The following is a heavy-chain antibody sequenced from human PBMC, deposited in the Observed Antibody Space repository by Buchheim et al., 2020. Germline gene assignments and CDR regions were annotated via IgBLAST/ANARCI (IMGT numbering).Heavy chain of an antibody. CDR2: INWNGGST. J-gene: IGHJ4*02. CDR3: VPTPDIVVVPAAPPFFDY. Sequence: EVQLVESGGGVVRPGGSLRLSCAASGFTFDDYGMSWVRQAPGKGLEWVSGINWNGGSTGYADSVKGRFTISRDNARHSLYLQMNSLRAEDTALYYCVPTPDIVVVPAAPPFFDYWGQGTL. V-gene: IGHV3-20*04. CDR1: GFTFDDYG. D-gene: IGHD2-2*01.